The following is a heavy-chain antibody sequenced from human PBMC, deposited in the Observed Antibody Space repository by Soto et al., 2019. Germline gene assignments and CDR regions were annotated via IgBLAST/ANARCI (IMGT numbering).Heavy chain of an antibody. CDR2: IYHSGST. J-gene: IGHJ3*02. CDR3: ARVLRGYYDSSGLGSAFDI. V-gene: IGHV4-4*02. CDR1: GGSISSSNW. Sequence: PSETLSLTCAVSGGSISSSNWWSWVRQPPGKGLEWIGEIYHSGSTNYNPSLKSRVTISVDKSKNQFSLKLSSVTAADTAVYYCARVLRGYYDSSGLGSAFDIWGQGXMVTV. D-gene: IGHD3-22*01.